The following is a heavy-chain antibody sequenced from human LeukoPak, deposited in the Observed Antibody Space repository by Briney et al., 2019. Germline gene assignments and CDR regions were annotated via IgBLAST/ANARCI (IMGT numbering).Heavy chain of an antibody. CDR1: GYTFTSYG. Sequence: ASVKVSCKASGYTFTSYGISWVRQAPGQGLEWMGWISAYNGNTKYTQKVQGRVTMTTDTSTSTAYMELRSLRSDDTAVYYCARGRRIVATIGNRFDPWGQGTLVTVSS. D-gene: IGHD5-12*01. J-gene: IGHJ5*02. CDR2: ISAYNGNT. CDR3: ARGRRIVATIGNRFDP. V-gene: IGHV1-18*01.